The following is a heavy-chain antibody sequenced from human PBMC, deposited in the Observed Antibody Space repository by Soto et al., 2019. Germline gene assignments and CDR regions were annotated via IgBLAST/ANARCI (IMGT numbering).Heavy chain of an antibody. CDR3: ARDFNWASDY. CDR2: INAGNGNR. D-gene: IGHD1-1*01. CDR1: GYTFTIYA. Sequence: GASVKVSCKASGYTFTIYAMHGVRQSPGQRLEWMGWINAGNGNRKYSQRFQGRVTIASDTSASTGYMELSSLRSEDTAVYYCARDFNWASDYWGQGTLVTVSS. J-gene: IGHJ4*02. V-gene: IGHV1-3*01.